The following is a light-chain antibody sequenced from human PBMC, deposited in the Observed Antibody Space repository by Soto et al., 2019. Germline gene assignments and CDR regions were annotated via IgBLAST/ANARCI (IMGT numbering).Light chain of an antibody. Sequence: EIVLTQSPGTLSLSPGERATLSCRASQSVSSSFLAWYQQKPGQAPRLLIYGTSSRATAIPARFSGSGSGKDFTLTISRLEPEDFAVYYCQQHGSSSWTFGRGTKVEIK. CDR1: QSVSSSF. CDR3: QQHGSSSWT. CDR2: GTS. J-gene: IGKJ1*01. V-gene: IGKV3-20*01.